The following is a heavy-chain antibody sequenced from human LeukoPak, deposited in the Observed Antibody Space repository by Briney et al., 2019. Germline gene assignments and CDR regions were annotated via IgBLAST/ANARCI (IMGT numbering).Heavy chain of an antibody. J-gene: IGHJ4*02. CDR3: ARQYDSSGSIDY. CDR1: GGSISSYY. CDR2: IYYSGST. Sequence: SETLSLTCTVSGGSISSYYWSWIRQSPGKGLEWIGYIYYSGSTNYNPSLKSRVTISVDTSKNQFSLKLSSVTAADTAVYYCARQYDSSGSIDYWGQGTLVTVSS. D-gene: IGHD3-22*01. V-gene: IGHV4-59*08.